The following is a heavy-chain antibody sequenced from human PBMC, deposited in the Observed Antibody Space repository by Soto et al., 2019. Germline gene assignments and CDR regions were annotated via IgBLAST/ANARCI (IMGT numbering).Heavy chain of an antibody. V-gene: IGHV1-24*01. CDR2: FDPEDGET. CDR3: ATTTVYSSSWYGYNWFDP. CDR1: GYTLTELS. D-gene: IGHD6-13*01. Sequence: ALVKVSCKVSGYTLTELSMHWVRQAPGKGLEWMGGFDPEDGETIYAQKFQGRVTMTEDTSTDTAYMELSSLRSEDTAVYYCATTTVYSSSWYGYNWFDPWGQGTLVTVSS. J-gene: IGHJ5*02.